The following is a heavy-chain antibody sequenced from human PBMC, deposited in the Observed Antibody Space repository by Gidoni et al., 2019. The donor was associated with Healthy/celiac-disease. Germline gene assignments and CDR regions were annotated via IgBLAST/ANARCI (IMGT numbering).Heavy chain of an antibody. CDR2: ISYDGSNK. D-gene: IGHD3-22*01. J-gene: IGHJ4*02. CDR1: GFPFSSYA. Sequence: QVQLVESGGGVVQPGRSLRLSCAASGFPFSSYAMPGVRQAPGKGLEWVAVISYDGSNKYYADSVKGRFTISRDNSKNTLYLQMNSLRAEDTAVYYCARDPYDSSGYSSYFDYWGQGTLVTVSS. CDR3: ARDPYDSSGYSSYFDY. V-gene: IGHV3-30*04.